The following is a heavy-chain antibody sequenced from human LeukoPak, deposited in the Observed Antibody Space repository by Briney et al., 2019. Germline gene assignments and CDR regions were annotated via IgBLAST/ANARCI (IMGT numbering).Heavy chain of an antibody. CDR2: ISSSSSTI. D-gene: IGHD7-27*01. CDR1: GFTFSSYS. Sequence: GGSLRLSCAASGFTFSSYSMNWVRQAPGKGLEWVSYISSSSSTIYYADSVKGRFTISRDNAKNSLYLQMNSLRAEDTAVYYCARDRNWGSGYFDYWGQGTLVTVSS. V-gene: IGHV3-48*04. CDR3: ARDRNWGSGYFDY. J-gene: IGHJ4*02.